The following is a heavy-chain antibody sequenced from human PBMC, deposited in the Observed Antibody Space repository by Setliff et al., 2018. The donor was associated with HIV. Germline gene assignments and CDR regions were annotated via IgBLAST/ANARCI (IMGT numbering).Heavy chain of an antibody. CDR1: GLTFSTYT. CDR3: YGYYDRTGYPYFDY. Sequence: GSLRLSCAASGLTFSTYTMNWVRQAPGKGLEWVSSISSGSTYIYYADSLKGRFTISRDNAKNSLYLQMHSLRVEDTAVYYCYGYYDRTGYPYFDYWGQGTLVTVSS. D-gene: IGHD3-22*01. J-gene: IGHJ4*02. V-gene: IGHV3-21*01. CDR2: ISSGSTYI.